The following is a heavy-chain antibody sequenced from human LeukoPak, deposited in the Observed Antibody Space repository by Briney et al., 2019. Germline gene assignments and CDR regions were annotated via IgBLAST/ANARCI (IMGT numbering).Heavy chain of an antibody. J-gene: IGHJ5*02. CDR2: IYYSGDT. Sequence: SETLSLTCSVSGGSISNRFYYWDWIRQPPGKGLEWLGSIYYSGDTYYNPSLTSRVTIFADTSKNQISLKLNSVTAADTAVYYCARSGLQGLTIFGVVWNWFDPWGQGTLVTVSS. V-gene: IGHV4-39*01. CDR1: GGSISNRFYY. D-gene: IGHD3-3*01. CDR3: ARSGLQGLTIFGVVWNWFDP.